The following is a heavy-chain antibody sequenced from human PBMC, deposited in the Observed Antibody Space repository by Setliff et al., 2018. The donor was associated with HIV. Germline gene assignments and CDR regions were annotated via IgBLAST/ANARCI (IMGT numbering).Heavy chain of an antibody. Sequence: ASVKVSCKASGYTFNTYPINWVRQAPGQGLELMGWINTATGSPRFAQGFRGRFGFSLDASVTTAYLHINNLEAADSAIYYCARDGADYNFRSGTHPFDIWGQGTPVTVSS. V-gene: IGHV7-4-1*02. CDR1: GYTFNTYP. D-gene: IGHD3-3*01. CDR3: ARDGADYNFRSGTHPFDI. J-gene: IGHJ4*02. CDR2: INTATGSP.